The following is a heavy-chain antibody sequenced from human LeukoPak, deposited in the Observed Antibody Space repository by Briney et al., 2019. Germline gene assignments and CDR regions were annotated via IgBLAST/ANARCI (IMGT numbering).Heavy chain of an antibody. D-gene: IGHD5-12*01. V-gene: IGHV2-5*01. Sequence: FGPTLLKPTQPLTLTCTFSGFSLSTSGVGVGWIRQPPGKALEWVALIYWNDDKRYSPSLKSMLTIPKDTSKNTVVLTMTHMDPVDTAAYYCAHRFGYSGYDTLFDPWGQGTLVTASS. CDR3: AHRFGYSGYDTLFDP. CDR1: GFSLSTSGVG. J-gene: IGHJ5*02. CDR2: IYWNDDK.